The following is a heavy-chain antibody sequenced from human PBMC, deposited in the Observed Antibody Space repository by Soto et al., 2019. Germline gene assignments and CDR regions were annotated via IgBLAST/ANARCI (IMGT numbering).Heavy chain of an antibody. CDR3: ARGLTSSSSVSSPFFDFDY. CDR2: IWYDGSNK. J-gene: IGHJ4*02. V-gene: IGHV3-33*01. Sequence: PGGSLRLSCAASGFTFSSYGMHWVRQAPGKGLEWVAVIWYDGSNKYYADSVKGRFTISRDNSKNTLYLQMNSLRAEDTAVYYCARGLTSSSSVSSPFFDFDYWGQGTLVTVSS. D-gene: IGHD6-6*01. CDR1: GFTFSSYG.